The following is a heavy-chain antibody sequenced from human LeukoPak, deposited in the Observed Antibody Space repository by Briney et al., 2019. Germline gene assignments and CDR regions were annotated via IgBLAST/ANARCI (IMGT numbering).Heavy chain of an antibody. V-gene: IGHV3-66*01. J-gene: IGHJ3*02. CDR1: GFTFSSYA. D-gene: IGHD3-22*01. CDR2: IYSGGST. CDR3: ARTPALYYDSSGYYHHDAFDI. Sequence: GGSLRLSCAASGFTFSSYAMSWVRQAPGKGLEWVSVIYSGGSTYYADSVKGRFTISRDNSKNTLYLQMNSLRAEDTAVYYCARTPALYYDSSGYYHHDAFDIWGQGTMVTVSS.